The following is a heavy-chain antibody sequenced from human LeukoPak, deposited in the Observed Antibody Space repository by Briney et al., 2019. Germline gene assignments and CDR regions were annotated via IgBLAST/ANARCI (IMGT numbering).Heavy chain of an antibody. Sequence: ASVKVSCKASGYTFTSYGISWVRQAPGQGLKWMGWISAYNGNTNYAQKLQGRVTMTTDTSTSTAYMELRSLRSDDTAVYYCARDSTYYDFWSGSYYYYMDVWGKGTTVTVSS. D-gene: IGHD3-3*01. CDR2: ISAYNGNT. V-gene: IGHV1-18*01. CDR1: GYTFTSYG. CDR3: ARDSTYYDFWSGSYYYYMDV. J-gene: IGHJ6*03.